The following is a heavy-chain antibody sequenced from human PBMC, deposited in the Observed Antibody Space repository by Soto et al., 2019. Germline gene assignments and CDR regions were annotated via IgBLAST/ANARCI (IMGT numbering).Heavy chain of an antibody. V-gene: IGHV4-39*01. CDR3: ARHGPTTGSYPEYFQY. Sequence: QLQLQESGPGLVKPSETLSLTCTVSGGSISSSRHFWGWIRQPPGKVLEWVGSIDYSGTTYYSPSLNSLVTISGDTSKNQSSLQLSSVTAADTAVYWWARHGPTTGSYPEYFQYWGQGTLLIVSS. D-gene: IGHD1-26*01. J-gene: IGHJ1*01. CDR2: IDYSGTT. CDR1: GGSISSSRHF.